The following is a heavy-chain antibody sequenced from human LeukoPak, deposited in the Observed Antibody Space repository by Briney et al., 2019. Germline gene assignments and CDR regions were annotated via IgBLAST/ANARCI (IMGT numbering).Heavy chain of an antibody. CDR1: GFTVSSNY. CDR2: IYSGGST. D-gene: IGHD1-1*01. Sequence: GGSLRLSCAASGFTVSSNYMSWVRRAPGKGLEWVSVIYSGGSTYYADSVKGRFTISRDNSKNTLYLQMNSLRAEDTAVYYCARDSPLERHFDYWGQGTLVTVSS. J-gene: IGHJ4*02. V-gene: IGHV3-53*01. CDR3: ARDSPLERHFDY.